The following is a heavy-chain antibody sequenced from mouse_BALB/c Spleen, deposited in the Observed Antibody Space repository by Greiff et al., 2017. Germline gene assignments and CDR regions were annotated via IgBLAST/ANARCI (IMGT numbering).Heavy chain of an antibody. CDR3: AGWIYYDYDFAY. V-gene: IGHV3-2*02. CDR2: ISYSGST. Sequence: EVQLKESGPGLVKPSQSLSLTCTVTGYSITSDYAWNWIRQFPGNKLEWMGYISYSGSTSYNPSLKSRISITRDTSKNQFFLQLNSATTEDTATYYCAGWIYYDYDFAYWGQGTLVTVSA. CDR1: GYSITSDYA. J-gene: IGHJ3*01. D-gene: IGHD2-4*01.